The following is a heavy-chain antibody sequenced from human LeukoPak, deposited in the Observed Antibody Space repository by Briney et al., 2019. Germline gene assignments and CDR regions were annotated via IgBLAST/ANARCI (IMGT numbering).Heavy chain of an antibody. CDR1: GGSFSGYY. J-gene: IGHJ3*02. CDR2: INHSGST. CDR3: ASLTGTTGTREAFDI. Sequence: PSETLSLTCAVYGGSFSGYYWSWIRQPPGKGLEWVGEINHSGSTNYNPSLKSRVTISVDTSKNQFSLKLSSVTAADTAVYYCASLTGTTGTREAFDIWGQGTMVTVSS. V-gene: IGHV4-34*01. D-gene: IGHD1-1*01.